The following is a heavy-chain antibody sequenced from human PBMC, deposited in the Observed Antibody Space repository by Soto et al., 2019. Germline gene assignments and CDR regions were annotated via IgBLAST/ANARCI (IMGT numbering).Heavy chain of an antibody. Sequence: QVQLVESGGGVVQPGRSLRLSCAASGFTFSSYAMHWVRQAPGKGLEWVAVIWYDGSNKYYADSVKGRFTISRDNSKNTLYLQINSLSAEDTAVYHCARDVHSSDWYEFDSWGQGALVTVSS. J-gene: IGHJ4*02. CDR2: IWYDGSNK. D-gene: IGHD6-13*01. V-gene: IGHV3-33*01. CDR1: GFTFSSYA. CDR3: ARDVHSSDWYEFDS.